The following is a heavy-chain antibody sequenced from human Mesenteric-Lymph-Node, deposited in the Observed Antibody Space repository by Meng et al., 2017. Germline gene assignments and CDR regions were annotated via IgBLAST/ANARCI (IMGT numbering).Heavy chain of an antibody. D-gene: IGHD3-22*01. CDR2: INPKSGGT. V-gene: IGHV1-2*06. CDR3: ARDLALDLYYYDSSGYYSLDY. CDR1: GYTFTGYY. J-gene: IGHJ4*02. Sequence: ASVKVSCKASGYTFTGYYMHWVRQAPGQGLEWMGRINPKSGGTNYAQKFQGRVTMTRDTSISTAYMELSRLRSDDTAVYYCARDLALDLYYYDSSGYYSLDYWGQGTLVTVSS.